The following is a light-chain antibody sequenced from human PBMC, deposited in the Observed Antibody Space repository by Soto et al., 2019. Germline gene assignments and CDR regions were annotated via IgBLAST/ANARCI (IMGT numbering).Light chain of an antibody. CDR3: SSFTSTSTNVV. Sequence: QSVLTQPASVSGSPGQSITISCTGTSSDVGDFNYVSWYQHHPGKAPKLMIYEVIHRPSGISNRFSGSKSANTASLTISGLQAEDEADYYCSSFTSTSTNVVFGGGTKLTVL. CDR1: SSDVGDFNY. J-gene: IGLJ2*01. V-gene: IGLV2-14*01. CDR2: EVI.